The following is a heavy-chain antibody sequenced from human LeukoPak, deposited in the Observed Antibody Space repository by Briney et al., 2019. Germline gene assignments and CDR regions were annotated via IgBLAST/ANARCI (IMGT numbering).Heavy chain of an antibody. J-gene: IGHJ6*03. Sequence: SETLSLTCAVYGGSFSGYYWSWIRQPPGKGLEWIGEINHSGSTNYNPSLKSRVTISVDTSKNQFSLKLSSVTAADTAVYYCARLRGYCSSTSCYRVHYYYYYMDVWGKGTTVTVSS. CDR3: ARLRGYCSSTSCYRVHYYYYYMDV. CDR1: GGSFSGYY. V-gene: IGHV4-34*01. D-gene: IGHD2-2*01. CDR2: INHSGST.